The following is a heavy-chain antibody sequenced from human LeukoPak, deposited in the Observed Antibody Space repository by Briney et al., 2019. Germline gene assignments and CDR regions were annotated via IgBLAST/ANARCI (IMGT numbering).Heavy chain of an antibody. CDR2: IIPIFGTA. D-gene: IGHD3-16*01. Sequence: SVKVSCKASGGTFSSYAISWVRQAPGQGLEWMGGIIPIFGTANYAQKFQGRVTITADESTSTAYLQWSSLKASDTAMYYCARRGRDSNNQKIFDYWGQGTLVTVSS. CDR3: ARRGRDSNNQKIFDY. J-gene: IGHJ4*02. CDR1: GGTFSSYA. V-gene: IGHV1-69*01.